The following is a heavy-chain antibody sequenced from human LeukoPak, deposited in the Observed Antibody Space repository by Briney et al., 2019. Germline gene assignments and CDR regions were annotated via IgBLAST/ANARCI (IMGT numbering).Heavy chain of an antibody. CDR2: MSSSESII. CDR3: ARGRIVAGVRY. V-gene: IGHV3-48*04. CDR1: GFTFSSYG. Sequence: PGGSLRLSCAASGFTFSSYGMNWVRQAPGKGLEWVSYMSSSESIIYYADSVKGRFTISRDNAKNSLYPQMNSLRAEDTVVYYCARGRIVAGVRYWGQGTLVTVSS. D-gene: IGHD3-22*01. J-gene: IGHJ4*02.